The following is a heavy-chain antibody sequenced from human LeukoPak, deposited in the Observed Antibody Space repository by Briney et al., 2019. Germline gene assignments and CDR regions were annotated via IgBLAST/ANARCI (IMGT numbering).Heavy chain of an antibody. Sequence: ASVKVSCKASGYTFSGYYMHWVRQAPGQGLESMGWINSNSGARNYAPKFQGRVTFSRGNSISTAYMELSSLRSDDTAIYYCARGRGGATTGFDHWGQGTLVTVSS. D-gene: IGHD1-26*01. CDR2: INSNSGAR. CDR1: GYTFSGYY. V-gene: IGHV1-2*02. CDR3: ARGRGGATTGFDH. J-gene: IGHJ4*02.